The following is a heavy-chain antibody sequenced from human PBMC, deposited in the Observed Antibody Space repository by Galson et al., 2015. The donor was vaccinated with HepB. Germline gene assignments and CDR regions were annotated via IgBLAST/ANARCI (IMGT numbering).Heavy chain of an antibody. D-gene: IGHD2-2*01. CDR3: TTDIAIVVAPAATGGGVWFDP. Sequence: SLRLSCATSGFTFTDAWMSWVRQAPGKGLEWVGRIKSKTDGGTTDYAAPVKGRFTISRDDSKNTLYLQMNSLKTEDTALYYCTTDIAIVVAPAATGGGVWFDPWGQGTLVTVSS. V-gene: IGHV3-15*01. J-gene: IGHJ5*02. CDR1: GFTFTDAW. CDR2: IKSKTDGGTT.